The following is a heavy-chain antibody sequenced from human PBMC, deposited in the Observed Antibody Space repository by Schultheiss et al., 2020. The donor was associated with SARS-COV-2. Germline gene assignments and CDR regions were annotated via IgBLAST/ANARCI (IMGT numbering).Heavy chain of an antibody. V-gene: IGHV4-34*01. Sequence: SQTLSLTCAVYGGSFSDYYWSWVRQPPGKGLEWIGSIYYSGSTYYNPSLKSRVTISVDTSKNQFSLKLSSVTAADTAVYYCALAPGHYGSGSYGYWGQGTLVTVSS. J-gene: IGHJ4*02. CDR2: IYYSGST. CDR1: GGSFSDYY. CDR3: ALAPGHYGSGSYGY. D-gene: IGHD3-10*01.